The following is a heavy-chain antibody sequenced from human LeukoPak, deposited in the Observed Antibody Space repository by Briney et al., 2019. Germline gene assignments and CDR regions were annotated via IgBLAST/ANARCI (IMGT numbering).Heavy chain of an antibody. J-gene: IGHJ4*02. CDR3: AKEAFRPALLDF. V-gene: IGHV3-23*01. CDR1: GFTFSLSA. D-gene: IGHD2-21*01. CDR2: VSNSGAAT. Sequence: GGSLRLSCAASGFTFSLSAMSWVRHPPGKGLEGVATVSNSGAATYYADSVKGRFSISRDNSKNTVSLEMSNLRTDDTAIYYCAKEAFRPALLDFWGQGSLVTVSS.